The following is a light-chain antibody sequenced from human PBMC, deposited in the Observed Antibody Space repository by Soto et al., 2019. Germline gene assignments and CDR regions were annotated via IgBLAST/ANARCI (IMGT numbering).Light chain of an antibody. CDR3: QQYYTTPLT. CDR1: QSVLYNSNNKNY. CDR2: WSS. V-gene: IGKV4-1*01. Sequence: DIVMTQSPDSLAVSLGERATINCKSSQSVLYNSNNKNYLAWYQQKPGQPPNLLIYWSSTRESGVPDRFSGSGSGTDFTLTISSLQAEDVAIYYCQQYYTTPLTFGGGTKVDIK. J-gene: IGKJ4*01.